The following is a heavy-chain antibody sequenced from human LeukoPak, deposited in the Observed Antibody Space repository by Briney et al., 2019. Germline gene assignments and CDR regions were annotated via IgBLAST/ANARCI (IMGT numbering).Heavy chain of an antibody. CDR2: TYCRSKWYY. CDR1: GDTVSSNSAD. CDR3: ARGFALDF. Sequence: SQTLSLTCDISGDTVSSNSADGHCTTHSPSRRLEWLGRTYCRSKWYYDYAVSVKSRLTISPDTSKNQFALQLNSGTADDTAVYYCARGFALDFWGQGTMVTVSS. V-gene: IGHV6-1*01. J-gene: IGHJ3*01.